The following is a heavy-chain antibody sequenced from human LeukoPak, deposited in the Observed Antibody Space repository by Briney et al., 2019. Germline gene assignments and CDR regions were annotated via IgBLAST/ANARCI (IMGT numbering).Heavy chain of an antibody. V-gene: IGHV4-59*08. Sequence: SETLSLTCNVSGGSLTSHYWSWIRQPPGKGLEWIGYIYYTGSTNYNPSLKSRVIISVDTSKNQFYLRLSSVTAADTAVYYCASSRYYDSIGFSFDYWGQGTLVTVSS. CDR1: GGSLTSHY. D-gene: IGHD3-22*01. CDR2: IYYTGST. J-gene: IGHJ4*02. CDR3: ASSRYYDSIGFSFDY.